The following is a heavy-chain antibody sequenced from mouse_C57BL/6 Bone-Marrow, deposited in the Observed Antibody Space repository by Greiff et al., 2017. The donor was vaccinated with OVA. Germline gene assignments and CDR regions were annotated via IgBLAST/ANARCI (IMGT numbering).Heavy chain of an antibody. V-gene: IGHV7-3*01. Sequence: EVQGVESGGGLVQPGDSLSLSCAASGFTFTNYYMSWVRQPPGKALEWLAFIRNKPNGSTTVYCASAKGRFTISRDNSQSILYLQMNALRAEDSATYYCARYKGRVAVDYFDYWGQGTALTVSS. CDR2: IRNKPNGSTT. D-gene: IGHD1-1*01. CDR1: GFTFTNYY. J-gene: IGHJ2*01. CDR3: ARYKGRVAVDYFDY.